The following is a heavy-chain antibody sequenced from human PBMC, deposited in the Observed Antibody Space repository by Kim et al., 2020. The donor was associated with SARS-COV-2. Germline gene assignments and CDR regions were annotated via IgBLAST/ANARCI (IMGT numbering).Heavy chain of an antibody. J-gene: IGHJ4*02. V-gene: IGHV3-23*01. Sequence: GGSLRLSCSASGFTFSNYTMNWVRQAPGKGREWFSSIMGVGGFTNYTDSVKGRFTISIDNAKNTLYLKMNTLRAEDTAISYCAKDVSARYSSGSDHWGQGTLVTVSS. D-gene: IGHD6-19*01. CDR3: AKDVSARYSSGSDH. CDR2: IMGVGGFT. CDR1: GFTFSNYT.